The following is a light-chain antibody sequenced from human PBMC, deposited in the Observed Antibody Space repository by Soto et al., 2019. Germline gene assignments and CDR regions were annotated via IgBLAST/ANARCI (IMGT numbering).Light chain of an antibody. Sequence: EIVMTQSPASLSVSPGERAIVSCRAGQSISSDLAWYQQKPGQAPRLLIYGASTRATGVPSRFSGSGSGTEFILPIRSLQSEDFGVYYCQQYNNWPRTFGRGTKVDIK. CDR2: GAS. J-gene: IGKJ1*01. CDR3: QQYNNWPRT. CDR1: QSISSD. V-gene: IGKV3-15*01.